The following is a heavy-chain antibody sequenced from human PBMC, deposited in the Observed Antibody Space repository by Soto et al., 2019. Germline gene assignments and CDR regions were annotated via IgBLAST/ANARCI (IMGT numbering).Heavy chain of an antibody. Sequence: ASVKVSCKASGGTFSSYAISWVRQAPGQGLEWMGGIIPIFGTANYAQKFQGRVTITADKSTSTAYMELSSLRSEDTAVYYCARNYYDSSGYYYDDAFDIWGQGTMVTVSS. CDR3: ARNYYDSSGYYYDDAFDI. V-gene: IGHV1-69*06. D-gene: IGHD3-22*01. CDR1: GGTFSSYA. J-gene: IGHJ3*02. CDR2: IIPIFGTA.